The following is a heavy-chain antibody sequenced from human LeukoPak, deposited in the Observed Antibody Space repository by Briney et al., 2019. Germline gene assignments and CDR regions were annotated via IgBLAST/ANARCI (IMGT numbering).Heavy chain of an antibody. V-gene: IGHV3-21*01. J-gene: IGHJ6*02. CDR1: GFTFNTYW. Sequence: GGSLRLSCAASGFTFNTYWMSWVRQAPGKGLEWVSSISSSSSYIYYADSVKGRFTISRDSAKNSLYLQMNSLRAEDTAVYYCARHYDFWSGYYPQGCMDVWGQGTTVTVSS. D-gene: IGHD3-3*01. CDR3: ARHYDFWSGYYPQGCMDV. CDR2: ISSSSSYI.